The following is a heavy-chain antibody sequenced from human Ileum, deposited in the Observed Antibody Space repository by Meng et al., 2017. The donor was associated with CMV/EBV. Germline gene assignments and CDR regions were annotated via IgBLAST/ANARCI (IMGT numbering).Heavy chain of an antibody. V-gene: IGHV4-39*07. D-gene: IGHD6-19*01. J-gene: IGHJ4*02. CDR2: IYYRGST. Sequence: DPAPIEPSESLSLTCNVAGGYINTGAHYWSWVPQPPRKVREGIGSIYYRGSTYYNPTLKTRVDISIDSSENQFSLKLNSGTGAHTDVYYCAGDDNKSGWFRFESWGQGTLVTVSS. CDR3: AGDDNKSGWFRFES. CDR1: GGYINTGAHY.